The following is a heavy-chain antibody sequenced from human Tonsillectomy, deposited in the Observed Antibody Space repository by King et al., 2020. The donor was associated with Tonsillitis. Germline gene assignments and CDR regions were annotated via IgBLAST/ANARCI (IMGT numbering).Heavy chain of an antibody. CDR3: ARERTTRVHKYYHYSGMDV. CDR1: GDSVSSDSAA. J-gene: IGHJ6*02. Sequence: VQLQQSGPGLVKPSQTLSLTCAISGDSVSSDSAAWNWIRQSPSRGLEWLGRTYYRPKWYIDYAVSVKGRITINPDTSKNQLSLQLNSVTPEDTAVYYCARERTTRVHKYYHYSGMDVWGQGTTVTVSS. D-gene: IGHD1-1*01. V-gene: IGHV6-1*01. CDR2: TYYRPKWYI.